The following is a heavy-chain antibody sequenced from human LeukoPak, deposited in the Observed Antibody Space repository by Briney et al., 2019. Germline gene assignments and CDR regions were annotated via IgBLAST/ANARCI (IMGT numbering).Heavy chain of an antibody. CDR3: ARVYSSGWRYFDH. CDR1: GVDVKTAY. D-gene: IGHD3-22*01. CDR2: LYSGGST. J-gene: IGHJ4*02. V-gene: IGHV3-53*01. Sequence: GGTLRLSCAASGVDVKTAYMSWVRQAPGKEPEWVSILYSGGSTYYADSVKGRFTISRDDSKNTVYLQVNSVRADDTAVYFCARVYSSGWRYFDHWGQGTVVTVSS.